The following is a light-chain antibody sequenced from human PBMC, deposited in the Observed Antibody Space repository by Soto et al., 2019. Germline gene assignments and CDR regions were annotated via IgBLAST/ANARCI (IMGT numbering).Light chain of an antibody. CDR1: QSVRSSH. CDR3: QQYSTSPLT. J-gene: IGKJ4*01. V-gene: IGKV3-20*01. Sequence: EIVMTQSPATLSVAAGERATLSSRASQSVRSSHLAWYQQKPGQAPRLLLYGASTRATGIPDRFSGSGSGTDFTLTISRLEPEDFAVYYCQQYSTSPLTFGGGTKVDIK. CDR2: GAS.